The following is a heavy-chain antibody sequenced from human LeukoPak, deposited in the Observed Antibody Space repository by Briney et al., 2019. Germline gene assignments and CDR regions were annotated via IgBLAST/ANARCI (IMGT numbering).Heavy chain of an antibody. CDR3: ARGLWFGGD. V-gene: IGHV3-23*01. Sequence: PGGSLRLSCTVSGFTLSSYEMSWIRQAPGKGLEWVSRIDYSGGSSYYADSVKGRFTISRDDSKNTLYLQLNSLRAEDTAVYYCARGLWFGGDWGQGTLITVSS. CDR1: GFTLSSYE. J-gene: IGHJ4*02. D-gene: IGHD3-10*01. CDR2: IDYSGGSS.